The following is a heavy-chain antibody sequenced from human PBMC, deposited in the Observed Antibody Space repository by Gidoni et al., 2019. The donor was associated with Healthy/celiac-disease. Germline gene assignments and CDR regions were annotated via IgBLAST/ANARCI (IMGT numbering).Heavy chain of an antibody. CDR2: INAGNGNT. V-gene: IGHV1-3*01. CDR3: ARAMRGQGAALYD. Sequence: QVQLVQSGAEVKKPGASVKVSCKASGYTFTRYALHWVRQAPGQRLEWMGWINAGNGNTKYSQKFQGRVTITRDTSASTAYMELSSLRSEDTAVYYCARAMRGQGAALYDWGQGTLVTVSS. CDR1: GYTFTRYA. D-gene: IGHD1-26*01. J-gene: IGHJ4*02.